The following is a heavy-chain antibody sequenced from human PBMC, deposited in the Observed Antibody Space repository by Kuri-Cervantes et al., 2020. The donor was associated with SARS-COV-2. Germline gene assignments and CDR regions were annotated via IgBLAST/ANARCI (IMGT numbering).Heavy chain of an antibody. D-gene: IGHD1-26*01. CDR3: ANLREVEYYGMDV. J-gene: IGHJ6*02. CDR1: GGTFSSYA. V-gene: IGHV1-69*13. Sequence: SVKVSCKASGGTFSSYAISWVRQAPGQGREWMGGVIPILGTANYAQKFQGRVTITADESTSTAYMELSSLRSEDTAVYYCANLREVEYYGMDVWGQGTTVTVSS. CDR2: VIPILGTA.